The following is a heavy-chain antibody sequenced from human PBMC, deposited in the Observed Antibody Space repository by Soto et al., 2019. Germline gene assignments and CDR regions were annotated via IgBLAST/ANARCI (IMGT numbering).Heavy chain of an antibody. CDR3: ARDRLAYCSGGSCYSGIDY. V-gene: IGHV4-61*01. J-gene: IGHJ4*02. CDR2: IYYSGST. Sequence: SETLSLTCTVSGGSVSSGSYYWSWIRQPPGKGLEWIGYIYYSGSTNYNPSLKSRVTISVDTSKNQFSLKLNSVTAADTAVYYCARDRLAYCSGGSCYSGIDYWGQGTLVTVSS. D-gene: IGHD2-15*01. CDR1: GGSVSSGSYY.